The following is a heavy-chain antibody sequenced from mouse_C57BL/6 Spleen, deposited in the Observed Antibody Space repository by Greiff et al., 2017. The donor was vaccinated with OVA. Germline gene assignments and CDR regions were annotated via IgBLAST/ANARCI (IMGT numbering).Heavy chain of an antibody. CDR3: TRLGRSTLKKAWFAY. CDR1: GCTFTSYW. V-gene: IGHV1-5*01. CDR2: IYPGNSDT. J-gene: IGHJ3*01. D-gene: IGHD4-1*01. Sequence: VQLQQSGTVLARPGASVKMSCKTSGCTFTSYWMHWVKQRPGQGLEWIGAIYPGNSDTSYNQKFKGKAKLTAVTSASTAYMELSSLTNEDSAVYYCTRLGRSTLKKAWFAYWGQGTLVTVSA.